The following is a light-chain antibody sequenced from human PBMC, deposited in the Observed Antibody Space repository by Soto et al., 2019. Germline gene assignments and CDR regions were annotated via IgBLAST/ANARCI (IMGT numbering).Light chain of an antibody. CDR3: QEYNAWPPGT. V-gene: IGKV3D-15*01. J-gene: IGKJ1*01. Sequence: TQSPATLAASSGEGITLSCRASQRVNNHLAWYQHRPGQAPRLLFYDASIRATGIPARFSAGGSGTEFTLVISSLQSEEAAVYYCQEYNAWPPGTFGQGTKVEI. CDR2: DAS. CDR1: QRVNNH.